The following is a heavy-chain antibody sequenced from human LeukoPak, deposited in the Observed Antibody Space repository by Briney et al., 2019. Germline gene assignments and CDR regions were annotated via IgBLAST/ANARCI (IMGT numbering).Heavy chain of an antibody. CDR1: GYTFTGYY. CDR2: INPNSGGT. V-gene: IGHV1-2*02. D-gene: IGHD3-22*01. Sequence: ASVKVSCKASGYTFTGYYMHWVRQAPGQGLEWMGWINPNSGGTNYAQKFQGSVTMTTDTSTSTAYMELRSLRSDDTAVYYCAKDISHRYNYDSSGYYLLFDYWGQGTLVTVSS. CDR3: AKDISHRYNYDSSGYYLLFDY. J-gene: IGHJ4*02.